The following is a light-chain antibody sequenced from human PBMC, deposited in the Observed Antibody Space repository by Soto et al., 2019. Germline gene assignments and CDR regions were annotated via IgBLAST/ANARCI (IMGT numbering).Light chain of an antibody. J-gene: IGKJ1*01. V-gene: IGKV3-15*01. Sequence: EIVMTQSPATLSVSPGERATLSCRASQSVSSNLAWYQKKPGQAPRLLLYGASTRATGIPARFSGSGSGTEFTLTLSSLQSEDFAVYYCQQYDNWWTFGQGTRVEIK. CDR2: GAS. CDR1: QSVSSN. CDR3: QQYDNWWT.